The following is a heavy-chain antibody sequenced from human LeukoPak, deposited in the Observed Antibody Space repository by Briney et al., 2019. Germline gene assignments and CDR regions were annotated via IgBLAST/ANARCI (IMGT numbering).Heavy chain of an antibody. D-gene: IGHD6-19*01. J-gene: IGHJ4*02. CDR3: AKAEYSSGWYGRDY. CDR1: GFTFSSYA. CDR2: IDSGGGST. Sequence: GGSLRLSCVASGFTFSSYAMSWVRQAPGKGLEWVATIDSGGGSTHYADSVKGRFTISRDSSKNTLYLQMNSLRAEDTAVYYCAKAEYSSGWYGRDYWGQGTLVTVSS. V-gene: IGHV3-23*01.